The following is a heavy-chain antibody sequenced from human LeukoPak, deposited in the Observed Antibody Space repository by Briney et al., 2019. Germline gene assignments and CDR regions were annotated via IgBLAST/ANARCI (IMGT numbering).Heavy chain of an antibody. CDR2: IYPGDSDT. CDR3: ARLGYCSGGSCYWAFDI. Sequence: GGSLQISGKGSGSSFISYWIGGVRQMPGKGLEWMGIIYPGDSDTRYSPSFQGQVPISADKSITTAYLQWSSLKASDTAMYYCARLGYCSGGSCYWAFDIWGQGTMVTVSS. D-gene: IGHD2-15*01. J-gene: IGHJ3*02. CDR1: GSSFISYW. V-gene: IGHV5-51*01.